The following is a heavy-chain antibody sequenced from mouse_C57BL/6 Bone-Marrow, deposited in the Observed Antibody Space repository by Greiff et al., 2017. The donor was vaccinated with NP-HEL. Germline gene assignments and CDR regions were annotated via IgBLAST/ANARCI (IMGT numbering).Heavy chain of an antibody. D-gene: IGHD3-2*02. CDR3: ARRDSSGPWFAY. V-gene: IGHV5-9*01. CDR2: ISGGGGNT. Sequence: EVQLVESGGGLVKPGGSLKLSCAASGFTFSSYTMSWVRQTPEKRLEWVATISGGGGNTYYPASVKGRFTISRDTTKNTLYLQMSSLRSEDTALYYCARRDSSGPWFAYWGQGTTLTVSS. J-gene: IGHJ2*01. CDR1: GFTFSSYT.